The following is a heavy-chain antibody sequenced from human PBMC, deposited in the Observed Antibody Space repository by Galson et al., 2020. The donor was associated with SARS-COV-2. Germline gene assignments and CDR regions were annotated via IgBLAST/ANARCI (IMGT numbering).Heavy chain of an antibody. J-gene: IGHJ6*02. CDR3: AKGWMYYYDGMDV. V-gene: IGHV3-33*06. CDR1: GFTFSSYA. CDR2: IWYDGSNQ. Sequence: GGSLRLSCAASGFTFSSYAMHWVRQAPGKGLEWVAVIWYDGSNQYYADSVKGRFIISRDNSKNTLNLQMNSLRAEDTAVYYCAKGWMYYYDGMDVWGQGTTVTVSS. D-gene: IGHD2-2*03.